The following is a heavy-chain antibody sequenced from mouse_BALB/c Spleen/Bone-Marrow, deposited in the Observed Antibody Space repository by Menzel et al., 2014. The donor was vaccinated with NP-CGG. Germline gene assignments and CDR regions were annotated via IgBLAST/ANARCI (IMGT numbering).Heavy chain of an antibody. Sequence: VHLVESGAELAKPGASVKMSCKASGYTFTSYWIHWVKQRPGQGLEWIGYINPSTGYTEYNQKFKDKATLTADKSSSTAYMQLSSLTSEGSAVYYCAPYSHEGVAYWRQGTLVTVSA. V-gene: IGHV1-7*01. CDR1: GYTFTSYW. J-gene: IGHJ3*01. CDR2: INPSTGYT. D-gene: IGHD2-12*01. CDR3: APYSHEGVAY.